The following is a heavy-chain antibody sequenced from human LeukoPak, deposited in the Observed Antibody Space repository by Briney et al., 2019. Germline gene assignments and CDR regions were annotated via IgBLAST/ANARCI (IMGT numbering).Heavy chain of an antibody. CDR3: ARVRDIVVVVAATPDREFDY. CDR1: GGSISSSNW. V-gene: IGHV4-4*02. J-gene: IGHJ4*02. CDR2: IYHSGST. D-gene: IGHD2-15*01. Sequence: SGTLSLTCAVSGGSISSSNWWSWVRQPPGKGLEWIGEIYHSGSTNYNPSLKSRVTISVDKSKNQFSLKLSSVTAADTAVYYCARVRDIVVVVAATPDREFDYWGQGTLVTVSS.